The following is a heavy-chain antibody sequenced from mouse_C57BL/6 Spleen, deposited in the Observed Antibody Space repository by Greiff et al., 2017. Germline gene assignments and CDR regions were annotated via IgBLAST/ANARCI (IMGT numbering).Heavy chain of an antibody. CDR1: GYAFSSYW. Sequence: QVQLKESGAELVKPGASVKISCKASGYAFSSYWMNWVKQRPGQGLEWIGQIYPGDGDTNYNGKFKGKATLTVDKSSSTAYLQLSSLTSEDSAVYFCARFTTVVATRYFDVWGTGTTVTVSS. J-gene: IGHJ1*03. D-gene: IGHD1-1*01. CDR3: ARFTTVVATRYFDV. V-gene: IGHV1-80*01. CDR2: IYPGDGDT.